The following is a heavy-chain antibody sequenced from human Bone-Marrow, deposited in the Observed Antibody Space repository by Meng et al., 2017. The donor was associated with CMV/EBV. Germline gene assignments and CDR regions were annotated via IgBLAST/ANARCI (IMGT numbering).Heavy chain of an antibody. CDR1: GFTFSSYA. V-gene: IGHV3-23*01. D-gene: IGHD3-3*01. CDR2: ISGSGGST. CDR3: ARDEGDITIFGVVIISSGMDV. J-gene: IGHJ6*02. Sequence: GESLKISCAASGFTFSSYAMSWVRQAPGKGLEWVSAISGSGGSTYYADSVKGRFTISRDNSKNTLYLQMNSLRAEDTAVYYCARDEGDITIFGVVIISSGMDVWGQGTTVTVSS.